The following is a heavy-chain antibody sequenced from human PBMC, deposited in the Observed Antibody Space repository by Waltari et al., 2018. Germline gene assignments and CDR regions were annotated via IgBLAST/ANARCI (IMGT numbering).Heavy chain of an antibody. J-gene: IGHJ4*02. V-gene: IGHV4-59*01. CDR3: ARDRVSPPYYFDY. CDR1: GGSISSYY. Sequence: QVQLQESGPGLVKPSETLSLTCTVSGGSISSYYWSWNRQPPGKGLEWIGYIYYSGSTNYNPSLKSRVTISVDTSKNQFSLKLSSVTAADTAVYYCARDRVSPPYYFDYWGQGTLVTVSS. D-gene: IGHD3-16*01. CDR2: IYYSGST.